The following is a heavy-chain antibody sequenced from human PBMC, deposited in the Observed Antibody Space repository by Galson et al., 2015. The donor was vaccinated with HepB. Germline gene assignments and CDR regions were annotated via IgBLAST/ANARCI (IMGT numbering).Heavy chain of an antibody. CDR3: VRWGSFDS. J-gene: IGHJ4*02. D-gene: IGHD3-16*01. CDR1: GIQFNKAW. V-gene: IGHV3-48*01. Sequence: SLRLSCAAFGIQFNKAWMTWVRQAPGEGLQWVSYIGKTSRGIYYTDSVKGRFTISRDNAKNSVTLQMNSLRVEDTAVYYCVRWGSFDSWGQGTLVIVSS. CDR2: IGKTSRGI.